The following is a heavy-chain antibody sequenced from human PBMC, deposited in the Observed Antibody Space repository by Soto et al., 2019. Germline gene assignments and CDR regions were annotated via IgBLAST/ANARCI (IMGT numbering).Heavy chain of an antibody. CDR1: GFTFSNYG. Sequence: ASVKVSCKASGFTFSNYGLNWVRQAPGQGLEWMGWVSANNGHTNYAQNLQGRVSMTTDTSTSTAYMELRGLTFDDTAVYYCARDIESVTAKHFFYYYAMDVWGQGTTATVSS. CDR3: ARDIESVTAKHFFYYYAMDV. D-gene: IGHD2-8*01. J-gene: IGHJ6*02. V-gene: IGHV1-18*01. CDR2: VSANNGHT.